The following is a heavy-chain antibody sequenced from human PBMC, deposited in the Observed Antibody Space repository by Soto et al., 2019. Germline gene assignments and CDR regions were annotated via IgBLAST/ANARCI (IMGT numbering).Heavy chain of an antibody. CDR1: GFTFSSYW. V-gene: IGHV3-7*05. CDR2: IKQDGSEK. CDR3: ARLVVRGDYSYYYYGMDV. D-gene: IGHD4-4*01. Sequence: EVQLVESGGGLVQPGGSLRLSCAASGFTFSSYWMSWVRQAPGKGLEWVANIKQDGSEKYYVDSVKGRFTISRDNAKNSLYLQMNSLRAEDTAVYYCARLVVRGDYSYYYYGMDVWGQGTTVTVSS. J-gene: IGHJ6*02.